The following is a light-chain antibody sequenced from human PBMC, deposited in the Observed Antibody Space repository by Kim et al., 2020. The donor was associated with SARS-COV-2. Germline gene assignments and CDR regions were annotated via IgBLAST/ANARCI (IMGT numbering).Light chain of an antibody. CDR1: QTVTSNY. Sequence: SPGERANLSCRASQTVTSNYLAGYQQKPGQAPRLLIYGASSRATGIPDRFSGSGSGTDFTLTSSRREPEDFAVYYCQQYGSSPATFGQGTKVDIK. V-gene: IGKV3-20*01. CDR3: QQYGSSPAT. CDR2: GAS. J-gene: IGKJ1*01.